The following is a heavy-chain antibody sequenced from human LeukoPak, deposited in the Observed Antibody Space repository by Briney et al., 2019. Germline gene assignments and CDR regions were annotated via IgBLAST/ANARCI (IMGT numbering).Heavy chain of an antibody. CDR3: AKDLYSSSWSPGDY. D-gene: IGHD6-13*01. J-gene: IGHJ4*02. CDR2: ISGSGGST. CDR1: GFPFEDYG. Sequence: GGSLRLSCVASGFPFEDYGMSWVRHVPGKGLEWVSAISGSGGSTYYADSVKGRFTISRDNSKNTLYLQMNSLRAEDTAVYYCAKDLYSSSWSPGDYWGQGTLVTVSS. V-gene: IGHV3-23*01.